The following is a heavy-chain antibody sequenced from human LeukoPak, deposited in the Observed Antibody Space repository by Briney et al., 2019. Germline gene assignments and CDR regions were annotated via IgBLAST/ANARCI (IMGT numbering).Heavy chain of an antibody. J-gene: IGHJ6*02. V-gene: IGHV1-2*04. CDR1: GYTFTGYY. CDR2: INPNSGGT. CDR3: ARERRGYYYYYGMDV. Sequence: ASVKVSCKASGYTFTGYYMHWVRQAPGQGLEWMGWINPNSGGTNYAQKFQGWVTTTRDTSISTAYMELSRLRSDDTAVYYCARERRGYYYYYGMDVWGQGTTVTVSS.